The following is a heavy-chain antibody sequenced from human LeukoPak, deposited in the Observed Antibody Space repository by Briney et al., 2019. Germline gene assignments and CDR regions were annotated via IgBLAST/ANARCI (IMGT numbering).Heavy chain of an antibody. D-gene: IGHD1-26*01. CDR3: ARSQMKWV. CDR2: LYYTGST. Sequence: SETLSLTCTVSGGSISSSTYYWGWIRQPPGKGLEWIGSLYYTGSTYYNLSLKSRVTISVDTSKNQFSLNLSSVTAADTAVYYCARSQMKWVWGQGTLVTVSS. CDR1: GGSISSSTYY. V-gene: IGHV4-39*07. J-gene: IGHJ4*02.